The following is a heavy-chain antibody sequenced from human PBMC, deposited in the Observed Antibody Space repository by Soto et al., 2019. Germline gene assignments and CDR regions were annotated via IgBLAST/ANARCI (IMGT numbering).Heavy chain of an antibody. CDR3: ARDPGY. V-gene: IGHV4-30-2*01. Sequence: PSETLSLTCAVSGGSISSGGYSWGWIRQPPGKGLEWIGYIYHSGSTYYNPSLKSRVTISVDRSKNQFSLKLSSVTAADTAVYYCARDPGYWGQGTLVTVSS. J-gene: IGHJ4*02. CDR1: GGSISSGGYS. CDR2: IYHSGST.